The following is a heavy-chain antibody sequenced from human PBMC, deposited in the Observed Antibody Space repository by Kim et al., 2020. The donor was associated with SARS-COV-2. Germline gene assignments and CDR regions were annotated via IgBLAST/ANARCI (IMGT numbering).Heavy chain of an antibody. Sequence: SETLSLTCAVYGGSFSGYYWSWIRQPPGKGLEWIGEINHSGSTNYNPSLKSRVTISVDTSKNQFSLKLSSVTAADTAVYYCARCTYYDFWSGSSTYYYGMDVWGQGTTVTVSS. V-gene: IGHV4-34*01. D-gene: IGHD3-3*01. CDR3: ARCTYYDFWSGSSTYYYGMDV. CDR1: GGSFSGYY. CDR2: INHSGST. J-gene: IGHJ6*02.